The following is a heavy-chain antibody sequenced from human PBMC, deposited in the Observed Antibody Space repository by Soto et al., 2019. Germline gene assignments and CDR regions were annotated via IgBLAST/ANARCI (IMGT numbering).Heavy chain of an antibody. CDR2: INPNSGGT. Sequence: ASVKVSCKASGYTFTGYYMHWVRQAPGQGLEWMGWINPNSGGTNYAQKFQGRVTMTRDTSISTAYMELSRLRSDDTAVYYCATLVDQNAVDYYYYYGMDVWGQGTTGTVSS. D-gene: IGHD6-19*01. V-gene: IGHV1-2*02. CDR1: GYTFTGYY. J-gene: IGHJ6*02. CDR3: ATLVDQNAVDYYYYYGMDV.